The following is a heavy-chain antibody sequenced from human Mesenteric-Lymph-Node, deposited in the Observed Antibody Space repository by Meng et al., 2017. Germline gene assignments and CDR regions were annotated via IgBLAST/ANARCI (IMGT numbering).Heavy chain of an antibody. D-gene: IGHD3-3*01. CDR2: ITSRGDIA. V-gene: IGHV3-48*03. CDR3: ATDLYGVKYFDY. J-gene: IGHJ4*02. Sequence: GESLKISCAASGFVFSDYECNWVRQAPGRGLEWISYITSRGDIALYADSVKGRFTISRDSAKNSVYLQMNSLRAEDTAVYFCATDLYGVKYFDYWGQGTLVTVSS. CDR1: GFVFSDYE.